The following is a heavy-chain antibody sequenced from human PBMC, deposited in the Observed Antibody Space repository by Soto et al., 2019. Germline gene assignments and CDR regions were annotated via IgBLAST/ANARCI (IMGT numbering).Heavy chain of an antibody. Sequence: SETLSLTCTVSGGSISSSSYYWGWIRQPPGKGLEWIGSIYYSGSTYYNPSLKSRVTISVDTSKNQFSLKLSSVTAADTAVYYCSESKTYYYDYWGQGTLVTVSS. CDR2: IYYSGST. J-gene: IGHJ4*02. CDR3: SESKTYYYDY. CDR1: GGSISSSSYY. V-gene: IGHV4-39*01.